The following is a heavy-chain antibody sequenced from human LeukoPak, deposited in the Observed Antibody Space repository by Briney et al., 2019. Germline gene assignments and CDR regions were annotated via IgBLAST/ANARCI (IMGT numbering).Heavy chain of an antibody. V-gene: IGHV3-21*01. J-gene: IGHJ4*02. CDR1: GFTFSSYS. D-gene: IGHD2-2*03. Sequence: GGSLRLSCAASGFTFSSYSMNWVRQAPGKGLEWVSSISSSSSCIYYADSVKGRFTISRDNAKNSLYLQMNSLRAEDTAVYYCARQVGYCSSTSCVGLIGYWGQGTLVTVSS. CDR3: ARQVGYCSSTSCVGLIGY. CDR2: ISSSSSCI.